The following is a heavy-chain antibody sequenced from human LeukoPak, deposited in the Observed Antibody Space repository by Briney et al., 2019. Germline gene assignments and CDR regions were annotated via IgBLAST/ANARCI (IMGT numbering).Heavy chain of an antibody. Sequence: GGSLRLSCAASGFTFSSYSMNWVRQAPGKGLEWVSSISSSSSYIYYADSVKGRFTISRDNAKSSLYLQMNSLRAEDTAVYYCARDLASLRYYDSSGFNWFDPWGQGTLVTVSS. CDR1: GFTFSSYS. J-gene: IGHJ5*02. V-gene: IGHV3-21*01. CDR3: ARDLASLRYYDSSGFNWFDP. CDR2: ISSSSSYI. D-gene: IGHD3-22*01.